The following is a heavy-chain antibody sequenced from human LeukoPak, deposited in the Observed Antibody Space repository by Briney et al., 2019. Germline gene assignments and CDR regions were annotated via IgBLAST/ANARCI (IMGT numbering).Heavy chain of an antibody. CDR3: AKDLDILTGLYYYYGMDV. Sequence: GGSLRLSCAASGFTFSSYAMSWDRQAPGKGLEWVSAISGSGGSTYYADSVKGRFTISRDNSKNTLYLQMNSLRAEDTAVYYCAKDLDILTGLYYYYGMDVWGQGTTVTVSS. CDR1: GFTFSSYA. J-gene: IGHJ6*02. D-gene: IGHD3-9*01. CDR2: ISGSGGST. V-gene: IGHV3-23*01.